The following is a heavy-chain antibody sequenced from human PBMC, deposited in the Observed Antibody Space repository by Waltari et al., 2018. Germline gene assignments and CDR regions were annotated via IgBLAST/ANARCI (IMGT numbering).Heavy chain of an antibody. CDR3: ARLGYFDWLYDFDY. Sequence: QVQLVQSGAEVKKPGDSVKVSCKASGYTFNGYYTHWVRQAPGQRLEWMGRINPNSGGTNYAQKFQGRVTMTRDTSISTAYMELSRLRSDDTAVYYCARLGYFDWLYDFDYWGQGTLVTVSS. V-gene: IGHV1-2*06. CDR1: GYTFNGYY. D-gene: IGHD3-9*01. J-gene: IGHJ4*02. CDR2: INPNSGGT.